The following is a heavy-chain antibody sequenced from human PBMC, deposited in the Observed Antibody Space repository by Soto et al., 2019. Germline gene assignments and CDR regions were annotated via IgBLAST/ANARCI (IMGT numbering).Heavy chain of an antibody. J-gene: IGHJ5*02. Sequence: QVQLVESGGGVVQPGRSLRLSCAASGFTFSSYGMHWVRQAPGKGLEWVAVIWYDGSNKYYADSVKGRFTISRDNSKNTLYLQMNSLRAEDTAVYYCVREGGYSSSTDWFDPWGQGTLVTVSS. V-gene: IGHV3-33*01. CDR3: VREGGYSSSTDWFDP. CDR1: GFTFSSYG. D-gene: IGHD6-6*01. CDR2: IWYDGSNK.